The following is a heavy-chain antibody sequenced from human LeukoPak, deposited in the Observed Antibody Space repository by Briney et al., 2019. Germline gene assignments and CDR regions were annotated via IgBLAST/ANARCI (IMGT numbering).Heavy chain of an antibody. CDR2: INPNSGGT. D-gene: IGHD6-25*01. V-gene: IGHV1-2*02. CDR3: ARMLAGAADYNWFDP. J-gene: IGHJ5*02. Sequence: VASVKVSCKASGYTFTGYYMHWVRQAPGQGLEWMGWINPNSGGTNYAQKFQGRVTMTRDTSISTAYMELSRLRSDDTAVYYCARMLAGAADYNWFDPWGQGTLVTVSS. CDR1: GYTFTGYY.